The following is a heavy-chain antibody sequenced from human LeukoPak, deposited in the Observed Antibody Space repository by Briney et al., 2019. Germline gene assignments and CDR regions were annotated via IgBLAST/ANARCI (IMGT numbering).Heavy chain of an antibody. Sequence: PSETLSLTCTVSGGSISSGSYYWSWIRQPAGKGLEWIGRIYTSGSTNYNPSLKSRVTISVDTSRNQFSLKLSSVTAADTAVYYCARRRWSDGELVGYYWGQGTPVTVSS. D-gene: IGHD2-15*01. CDR3: ARRRWSDGELVGYY. V-gene: IGHV4-61*02. J-gene: IGHJ4*02. CDR1: GGSISSGSYY. CDR2: IYTSGST.